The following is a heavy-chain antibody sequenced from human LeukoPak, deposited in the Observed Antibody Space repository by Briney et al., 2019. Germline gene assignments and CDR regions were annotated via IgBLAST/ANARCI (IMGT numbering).Heavy chain of an antibody. Sequence: PGGSLRLSCAASGFIFSSYWMNWVRQAPGKGLEWVSAISGSGGSTYYADSVKGRFTISRDNSKNTLYLQMNSLRAEDTAVYYCAKWAVAGIRADYWGQGTLVTVSS. CDR1: GFIFSSYW. CDR2: ISGSGGST. J-gene: IGHJ4*02. D-gene: IGHD6-19*01. V-gene: IGHV3-23*01. CDR3: AKWAVAGIRADY.